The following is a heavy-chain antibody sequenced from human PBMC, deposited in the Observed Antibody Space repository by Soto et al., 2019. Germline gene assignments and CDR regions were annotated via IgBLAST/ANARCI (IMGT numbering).Heavy chain of an antibody. Sequence: EVQVVESGGGLVQPGGSLRLSCAASGFTFSSYWMTWVRQAPGKGLEWVANINQAGSQTYYVGSVKGRFTISRDDAKSSLYLQMNSLGVEDTAVYYCARQNAMDVWGQGTTVTVSS. CDR2: INQAGSQT. V-gene: IGHV3-7*01. CDR3: ARQNAMDV. CDR1: GFTFSSYW. J-gene: IGHJ6*02.